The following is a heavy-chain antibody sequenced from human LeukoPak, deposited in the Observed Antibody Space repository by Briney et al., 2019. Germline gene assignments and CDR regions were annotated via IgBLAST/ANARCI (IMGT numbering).Heavy chain of an antibody. CDR3: ARDFGVFQRLAFDI. D-gene: IGHD3-10*01. CDR1: GGTFAFYN. CDR2: IVPILNIT. V-gene: IGHV1-69*04. J-gene: IGHJ3*02. Sequence: GASVKVSCKPSGGTFAFYNIHWVRQAPGQGRKWMGRIVPILNITNRAQKFHDRVTLTADKFTNTADMELSSLRFEDWAVYYCARDFGVFQRLAFDIWGQGTVITVFS.